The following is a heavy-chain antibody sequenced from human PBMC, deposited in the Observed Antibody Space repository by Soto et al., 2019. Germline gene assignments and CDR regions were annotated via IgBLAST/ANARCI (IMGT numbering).Heavy chain of an antibody. CDR1: GFNVSSDY. CDR2: LSTTGFT. Sequence: EVQLVESGGGLIQPGGSLRLSRVASGFNVSSDYMNWVRQAPGKGLEWVSVLSTTGFTSYADSVKGRFTISSDSSKNTLYLQMNSLRVEDTAVYYCVRDSETSSSWSLDYWGQGVLVTVSS. D-gene: IGHD6-13*01. V-gene: IGHV3-53*01. CDR3: VRDSETSSSWSLDY. J-gene: IGHJ4*02.